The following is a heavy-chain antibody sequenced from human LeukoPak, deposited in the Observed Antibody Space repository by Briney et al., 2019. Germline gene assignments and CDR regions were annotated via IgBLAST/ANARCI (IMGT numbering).Heavy chain of an antibody. CDR2: INPNTGVT. CDR3: ASSGSGYYYLRY. CDR1: GYAFTGYY. J-gene: IGHJ4*02. Sequence: GASMKVSCKASGYAFTGYYIHWVRQAPGQGLEWMGWINPNTGVTNYAQKFQGRVTMTRDTSISTAYMELSRLRSDDTAVYYCASSGSGYYYLRYWGQGTLVTVSS. V-gene: IGHV1-2*02. D-gene: IGHD3-22*01.